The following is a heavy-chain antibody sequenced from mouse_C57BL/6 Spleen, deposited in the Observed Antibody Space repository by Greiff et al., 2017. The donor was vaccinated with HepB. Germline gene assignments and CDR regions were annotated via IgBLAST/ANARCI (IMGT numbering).Heavy chain of an antibody. J-gene: IGHJ1*03. Sequence: EVKLQESGAELVRPGASVKLSCTASGFNIKDYYMHWVKQRPEQGLEWIGRIDPEDGDTEYAPKFQGKATMTADQSSNTAYLQLSSLTSEDTAVYYCYITTGVATNFDVWGTGTTVTVSS. CDR3: YITTGVATNFDV. CDR1: GFNIKDYY. D-gene: IGHD1-1*01. V-gene: IGHV14-1*01. CDR2: IDPEDGDT.